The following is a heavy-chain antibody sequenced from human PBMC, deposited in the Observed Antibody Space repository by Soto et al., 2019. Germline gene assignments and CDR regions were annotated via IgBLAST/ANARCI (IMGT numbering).Heavy chain of an antibody. D-gene: IGHD4-17*01. Sequence: PSETLSLTCAVSGGSISSGGYSWSWIRQPPGKGLEWIGYIYHSGSTYYNPSLKSRVTISVDRSKNQFSLKLSSVTAADTAVYCCARGLSTVTTPFDYWGKGTLVTISS. J-gene: IGHJ4*02. CDR1: GGSISSGGYS. CDR2: IYHSGST. CDR3: ARGLSTVTTPFDY. V-gene: IGHV4-30-2*01.